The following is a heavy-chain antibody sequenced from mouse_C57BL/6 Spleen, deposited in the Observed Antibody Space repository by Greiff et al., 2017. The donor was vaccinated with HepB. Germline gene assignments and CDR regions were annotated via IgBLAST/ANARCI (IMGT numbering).Heavy chain of an antibody. CDR1: GYAFSSSW. V-gene: IGHV1-82*01. J-gene: IGHJ2*01. CDR2: IYPGDGDT. Sequence: LVESGASVKISCKASGYAFSSSWMNWVKQRPGKGLEWIGRIYPGDGDTNYNGKFKGKATLTADKSSSTAYMQLSSLTSEDSAVYFCARWGTTVVAVDYWGQGTTLTVSS. D-gene: IGHD1-1*01. CDR3: ARWGTTVVAVDY.